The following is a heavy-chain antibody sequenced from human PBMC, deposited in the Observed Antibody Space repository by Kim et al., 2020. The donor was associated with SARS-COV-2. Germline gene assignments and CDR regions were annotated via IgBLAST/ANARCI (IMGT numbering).Heavy chain of an antibody. V-gene: IGHV3-11*04. CDR3: ARDNVWGSYRYYYYYYGMDV. CDR2: ISSSGSTI. Sequence: GGSLRLSCAASGFTFSDYYMSWIRQAPGKGLEWVSYISSSGSTIYYADSVKGRFTISRDNAKNSLYLQMNSLRAEDTAVYYCARDNVWGSYRYYYYYYGMDVWGQGTTVTVSS. J-gene: IGHJ6*02. CDR1: GFTFSDYY. D-gene: IGHD3-16*02.